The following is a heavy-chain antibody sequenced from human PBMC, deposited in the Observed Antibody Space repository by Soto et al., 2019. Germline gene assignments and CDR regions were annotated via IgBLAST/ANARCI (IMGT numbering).Heavy chain of an antibody. CDR2: INEDGSER. Sequence: GRSLRLSCAASGFTFSTYWMSWVRQTPGKGLEWVANINEDGSERYYVDSVKGRFTISRDNAKNSLYLQMNSLRGEDTAVYYCARVWFLDYLGQGNLVTVSS. V-gene: IGHV3-7*05. CDR3: ARVWFLDY. J-gene: IGHJ4*02. D-gene: IGHD2-21*01. CDR1: GFTFSTYW.